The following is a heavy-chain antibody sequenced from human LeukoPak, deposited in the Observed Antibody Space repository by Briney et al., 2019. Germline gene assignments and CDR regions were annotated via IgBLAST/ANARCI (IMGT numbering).Heavy chain of an antibody. CDR1: GFTYSSFA. D-gene: IGHD3-22*01. J-gene: IGHJ4*02. V-gene: IGHV3-30*04. CDR2: ISYDGSAK. CDR3: ARDKSYYHDSSGYYFDY. Sequence: PGGSLRLSCAASGFTYSSFAMHWVRQAPGKGLEGVAIISYDGSAKYYADSVKGRFTISRDNAKNSLYLQMNSLRAEDTAVYYCARDKSYYHDSSGYYFDYWGQGTLVTVSS.